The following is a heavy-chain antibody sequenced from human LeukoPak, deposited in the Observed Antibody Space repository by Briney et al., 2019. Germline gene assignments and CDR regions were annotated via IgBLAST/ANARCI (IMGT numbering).Heavy chain of an antibody. J-gene: IGHJ4*02. CDR3: ARRSSGRLAAAGYYFDY. Sequence: PSETLSLTCAVYGGSFSGYYWSWIRQPPGKGLEWIGEINHSGSTYYNPSLKSRVTISVDTSKNQFSLKLSSVTAADTAVYYCARRSSGRLAAAGYYFDYWGQGTLVTVSS. D-gene: IGHD6-13*01. V-gene: IGHV4-34*09. CDR2: INHSGST. CDR1: GGSFSGYY.